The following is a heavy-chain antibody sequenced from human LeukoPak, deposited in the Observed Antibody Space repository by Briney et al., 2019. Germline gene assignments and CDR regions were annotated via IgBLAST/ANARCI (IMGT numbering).Heavy chain of an antibody. Sequence: GGSLRLSCAASGFTFSSYSMNWVRQAPGKGLEWVSSISSSSSYIYYAGSVKGRFTISRDNAKNSLYLQVNSLRAEDTAVYYCARALDIVATITPIDYWGQGTLVTVSS. J-gene: IGHJ4*02. CDR3: ARALDIVATITPIDY. V-gene: IGHV3-21*01. CDR1: GFTFSSYS. D-gene: IGHD5-12*01. CDR2: ISSSSSYI.